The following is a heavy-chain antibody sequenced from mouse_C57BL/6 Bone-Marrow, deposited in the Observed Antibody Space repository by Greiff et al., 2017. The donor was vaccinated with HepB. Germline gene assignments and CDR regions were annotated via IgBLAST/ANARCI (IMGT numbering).Heavy chain of an antibody. CDR1: GFTFSSYA. V-gene: IGHV5-4*01. D-gene: IGHD1-1*01. CDR3: ARDGAIDRDGSRPWFAY. Sequence: EVHLVESGGGLVKPGGSLKLSCAASGFTFSSYAMSWVRQTPEKRLEWVATISDGGSYTYYPDNVKGRFTISRDNAKNNLYLQMSHLKSEDTAMYYCARDGAIDRDGSRPWFAYWGQGTLVTVSA. J-gene: IGHJ3*01. CDR2: ISDGGSYT.